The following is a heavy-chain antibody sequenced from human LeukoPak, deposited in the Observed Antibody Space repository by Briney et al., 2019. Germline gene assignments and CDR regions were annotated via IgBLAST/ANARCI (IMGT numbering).Heavy chain of an antibody. V-gene: IGHV4-59*01. CDR2: IYYSGST. CDR3: ARIPELSLYRYFDY. Sequence: SETLSLTCAVYGGSFSGYYWSWIRQPPGKGLEWIGYIYYSGSTNYNPSLKSRVTISVDTSKNQFSLKLSSVTAADTAVYYCARIPELSLYRYFDYWGQGTLVTVSS. J-gene: IGHJ4*02. D-gene: IGHD3-16*02. CDR1: GGSFSGYY.